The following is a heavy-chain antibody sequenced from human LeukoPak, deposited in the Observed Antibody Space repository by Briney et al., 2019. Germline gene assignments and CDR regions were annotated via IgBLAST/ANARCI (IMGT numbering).Heavy chain of an antibody. J-gene: IGHJ4*02. Sequence: GASVKVSCKASGYTSTGYYMHWVRQAPGHGLEWMGWINPNSGGTNYAQKFQGRVTMTRDTSISTAYMELSRLRSDDTAVYYCAKSYVDLVATILGFWGQGTLVTVSS. CDR1: GYTSTGYY. CDR3: AKSYVDLVATILGF. V-gene: IGHV1-2*02. D-gene: IGHD5-12*01. CDR2: INPNSGGT.